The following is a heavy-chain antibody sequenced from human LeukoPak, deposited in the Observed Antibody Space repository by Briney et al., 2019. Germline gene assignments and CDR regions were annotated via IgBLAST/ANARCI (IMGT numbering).Heavy chain of an antibody. V-gene: IGHV4-59*01. D-gene: IGHD2-2*01. CDR1: GGSISSYY. CDR2: IYYSWST. Sequence: SETLSLTCTVSGGSISSYYWRWIRKPRGKGLVWIGYIYYSWSTNYNPSLKSRVTISVDTSKNQFSLKLSSVTAADTAVYYCARDDCSSTSCYDVGWFDPWGQGTLVTVSS. CDR3: ARDDCSSTSCYDVGWFDP. J-gene: IGHJ5*02.